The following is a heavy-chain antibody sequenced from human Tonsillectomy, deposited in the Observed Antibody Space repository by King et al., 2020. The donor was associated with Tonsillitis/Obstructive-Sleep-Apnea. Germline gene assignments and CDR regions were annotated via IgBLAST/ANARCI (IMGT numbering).Heavy chain of an antibody. D-gene: IGHD5-18*01. J-gene: IGHJ4*02. CDR1: GGTFSSYA. CDR2: IIPIFGTA. CDR3: AREDTAMVAFDY. Sequence: QLVQSGAEVKKPGSSVKVSCKASGGTFSSYAISWVRQAPGKGLEWMGGIIPIFGTANYAQKFQGRVTITADESTSTAYMALSSLRSEDTAVYYCAREDTAMVAFDYWGQGTLVTVSS. V-gene: IGHV1-69*12.